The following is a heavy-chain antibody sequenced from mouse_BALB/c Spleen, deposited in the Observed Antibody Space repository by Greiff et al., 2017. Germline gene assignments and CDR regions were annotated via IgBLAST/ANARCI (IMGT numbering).Heavy chain of an antibody. J-gene: IGHJ2*01. V-gene: IGHV1S29*02. CDR1: GYTFTDYN. D-gene: IGHD2-14*01. Sequence: EVHLVESGPELVKPGASVKISCKASGYTFTDYNMHWVKQSHGKSLEWIGYIYPYNGGTGYNQKFKSKATLTVDNSSSTAYMELRSLTSEDSAVYYCARGSYRYDGVFDYWGQGTTLTVSS. CDR3: ARGSYRYDGVFDY. CDR2: IYPYNGGT.